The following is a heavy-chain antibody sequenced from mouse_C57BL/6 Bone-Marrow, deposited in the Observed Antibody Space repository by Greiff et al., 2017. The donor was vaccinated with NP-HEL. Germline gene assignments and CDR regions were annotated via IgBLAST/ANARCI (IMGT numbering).Heavy chain of an antibody. V-gene: IGHV1-72*01. CDR1: GYTFTSYW. J-gene: IGHJ4*01. D-gene: IGHD2-3*01. CDR3: VRSDGWLYYAMDY. Sequence: VQLQQPGAELVKPGASVKLSCKASGYTFTSYWMHWVKQRPGRGLEWIGRIDPNSGGTKYNEKFKSKATLTVDKPSSTAYMQLSSLTSEESAVYYCVRSDGWLYYAMDYGGQGTSVTVSS. CDR2: IDPNSGGT.